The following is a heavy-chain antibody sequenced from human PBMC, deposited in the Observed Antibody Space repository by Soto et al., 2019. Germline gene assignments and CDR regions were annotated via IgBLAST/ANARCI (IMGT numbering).Heavy chain of an antibody. J-gene: IGHJ4*02. V-gene: IGHV1-18*01. CDR1: GYTFTCYG. Sequence: ASVKVSCKASGYTFTCYGISWVRQAPGQGLEWMGWISAYNGNTNYAQKLQSRVTMTTDTSTSTAYMELRSLRSDDTAVYYCARDAAVGLFDYWGQGTLVTVSS. D-gene: IGHD1-26*01. CDR3: ARDAAVGLFDY. CDR2: ISAYNGNT.